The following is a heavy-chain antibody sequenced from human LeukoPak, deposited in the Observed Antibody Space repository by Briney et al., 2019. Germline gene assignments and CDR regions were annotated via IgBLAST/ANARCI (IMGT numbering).Heavy chain of an antibody. V-gene: IGHV3-23*01. Sequence: GGSLRLSCAASGFTFSSYGMSWVRQAPGKGLEWVSAISGSGGSTYYADSVKGRFTISRDNSKNTLYLQMNSLRAEDTAVYYCVGPLKKSDMTAEAFDYWGQGTLVTVSS. J-gene: IGHJ4*02. D-gene: IGHD2-21*02. CDR3: VGPLKKSDMTAEAFDY. CDR1: GFTFSSYG. CDR2: ISGSGGST.